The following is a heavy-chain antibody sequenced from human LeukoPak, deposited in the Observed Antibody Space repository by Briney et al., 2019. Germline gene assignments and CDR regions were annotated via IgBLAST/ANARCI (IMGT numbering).Heavy chain of an antibody. CDR3: LRCLTNFDS. Sequence: ASVTISCKASGDTFRKYVISWLGQPPAQGHEWMGVIFPIFGSLHYAQRFHGAVIMSAEDYANTAYVVLSSLRSNYTAMYYCLRCLTNFDSWGQGTLVTVSS. V-gene: IGHV1-69*01. D-gene: IGHD1-14*01. CDR1: GDTFRKYV. J-gene: IGHJ4*02. CDR2: IFPIFGSL.